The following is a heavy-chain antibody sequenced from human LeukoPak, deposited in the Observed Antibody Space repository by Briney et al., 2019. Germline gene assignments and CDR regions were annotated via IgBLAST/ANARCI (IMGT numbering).Heavy chain of an antibody. CDR1: GYTLTSYY. Sequence: ASVKVSCKSSGYTLTSYYMHWVRQAPGQGLEWMGIINPSGGSTSYAQKFQGRVTMTRDKSTSTVYMELSSLRSEGTAVYYCANSRGYNSGYRALELPPSPIDWGQGTLVTVSS. D-gene: IGHD5-18*01. CDR3: ANSRGYNSGYRALELPPSPID. V-gene: IGHV1-46*01. CDR2: INPSGGST. J-gene: IGHJ4*02.